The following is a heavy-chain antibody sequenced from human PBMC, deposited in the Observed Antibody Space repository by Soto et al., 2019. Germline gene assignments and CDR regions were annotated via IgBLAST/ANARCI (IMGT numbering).Heavy chain of an antibody. J-gene: IGHJ4*02. CDR2: IYYSGST. D-gene: IGHD5-12*01. Sequence: TSETLSLTCTVSGGSISSSSYYWGWIRQPPGKGLEWIGSIYYSGSTYYNPSLKSRVTISVDTSKNQFSLKLSSVTAADTAVYYCARLGYCGYDWGYYFDYWGQGTLVTVSS. CDR1: GGSISSSSYY. V-gene: IGHV4-39*01. CDR3: ARLGYCGYDWGYYFDY.